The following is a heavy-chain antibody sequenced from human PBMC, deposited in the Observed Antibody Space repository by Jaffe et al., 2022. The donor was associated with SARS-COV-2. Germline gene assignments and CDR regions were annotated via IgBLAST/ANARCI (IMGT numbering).Heavy chain of an antibody. CDR2: IKQDGSEK. CDR3: ARIWAGTRANVNWYFDL. D-gene: IGHD1-1*01. CDR1: GFTFRSFW. V-gene: IGHV3-7*03. Sequence: EVQLVESGGGLAQPGGSLRLSCAVSGFTFRSFWMSWVRQAPGKGLEWVANIKQDGSEKYYVDAVKGRSTISRDNAKNSLYLQMNSLRAEDTALYYCARIWAGTRANVNWYFDLWGRGTLVTVSS. J-gene: IGHJ2*01.